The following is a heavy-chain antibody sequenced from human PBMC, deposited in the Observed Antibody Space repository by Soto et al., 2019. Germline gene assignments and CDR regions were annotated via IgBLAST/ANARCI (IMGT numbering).Heavy chain of an antibody. J-gene: IGHJ6*03. V-gene: IGHV1-18*01. CDR3: ARRASLYGDYGYYYYYMDV. Sequence: ASVKVSCKASGYTFTSYGISWVRQAPGQGLEWMGWISAYNGNTNYAQKLQGRVTMTTDTSTSTAYMELRSLRSDDTAVYYCARRASLYGDYGYYYYYMDVWGKGTTVTVSS. CDR2: ISAYNGNT. D-gene: IGHD4-17*01. CDR1: GYTFTSYG.